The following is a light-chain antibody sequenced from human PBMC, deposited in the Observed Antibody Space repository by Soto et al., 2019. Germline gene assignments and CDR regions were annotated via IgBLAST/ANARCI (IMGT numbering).Light chain of an antibody. V-gene: IGKV3-20*01. CDR3: HQYGSSLGT. CDR1: QTVTSNY. CDR2: GAS. Sequence: EIVLTQSPGTLSSSPGERATLSCRASQTVTSNYLAWYQQKPGQAPRLLLFGASIRATGLPARFSGGGSGADFTRTISRLEPGNFAVYYCHQYGSSLGTFDRGTKVEVK. J-gene: IGKJ1*01.